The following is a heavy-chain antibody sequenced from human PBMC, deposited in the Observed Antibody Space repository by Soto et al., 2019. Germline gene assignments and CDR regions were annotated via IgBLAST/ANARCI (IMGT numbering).Heavy chain of an antibody. V-gene: IGHV3-21*01. CDR3: AREPVRYDSSGFDY. Sequence: PGGALRLSCAASGFTFSSYSMSWVRQAPGKGLEWVSSISSSSSYIYYADSVKGRFTISRDNAKNSLYLQMNSLRAEDTAVYYCAREPVRYDSSGFDYWGQGTLVTVS. CDR1: GFTFSSYS. J-gene: IGHJ4*02. CDR2: ISSSSSYI. D-gene: IGHD3-22*01.